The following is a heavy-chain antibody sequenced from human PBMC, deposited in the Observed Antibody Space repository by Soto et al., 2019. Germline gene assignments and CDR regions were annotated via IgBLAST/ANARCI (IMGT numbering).Heavy chain of an antibody. J-gene: IGHJ4*02. Sequence: QVQLQESGPGLVKPSETLSLTCTVSGGSISSYYWSWIRQPPGKGLEWIAYIYYSGSTNYNPSLKSRVTISVDTSKNQFSLKLSSVTAADTAVYYCARRYGSWFDYWGQGTLVTVSS. D-gene: IGHD5-18*01. CDR2: IYYSGST. CDR3: ARRYGSWFDY. CDR1: GGSISSYY. V-gene: IGHV4-59*08.